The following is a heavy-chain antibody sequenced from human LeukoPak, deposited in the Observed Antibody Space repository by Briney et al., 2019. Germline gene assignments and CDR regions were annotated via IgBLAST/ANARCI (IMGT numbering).Heavy chain of an antibody. CDR3: ARARGYSGYGPILDY. D-gene: IGHD5-12*01. CDR1: GYSISSGYY. V-gene: IGHV4-38-2*02. CDR2: IYHSGST. Sequence: PSETLSLTCTVSGYSISSGYYWGWIRQPPGKGLGWIGSIYHSGSTYYNPSLKSRVTISVDTSKNQFSLKLSSVTAADTAVYYCARARGYSGYGPILDYWGQGTLVTVSS. J-gene: IGHJ4*02.